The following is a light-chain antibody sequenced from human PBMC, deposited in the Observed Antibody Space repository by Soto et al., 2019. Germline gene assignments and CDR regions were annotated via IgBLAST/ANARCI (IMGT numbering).Light chain of an antibody. CDR3: LQHNNFPYT. Sequence: GDRVTITCRASQDIRNDLGWYQQNPGKAPKRLIYTASSLQSGVPSRFSGSGSGTEFTLTISSLQPEDFATYYCLQHNNFPYTFGQGTKLDIQ. CDR2: TAS. CDR1: QDIRND. V-gene: IGKV1-17*01. J-gene: IGKJ2*01.